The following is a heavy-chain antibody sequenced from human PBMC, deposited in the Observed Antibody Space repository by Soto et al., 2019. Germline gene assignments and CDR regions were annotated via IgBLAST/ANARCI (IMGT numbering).Heavy chain of an antibody. Sequence: ASVKVSCKASGYTFTSYDINWVRQATGQWLEWMGWMNPNSGNTGYAQKFQGRVTMTRNTSISTAYMELSSLRSEDTAVYYCARAVVVPAAIVWYYYYMDVWGKATTVTVSS. CDR1: GYTFTSYD. CDR2: MNPNSGNT. V-gene: IGHV1-8*01. D-gene: IGHD2-2*01. J-gene: IGHJ6*03. CDR3: ARAVVVPAAIVWYYYYMDV.